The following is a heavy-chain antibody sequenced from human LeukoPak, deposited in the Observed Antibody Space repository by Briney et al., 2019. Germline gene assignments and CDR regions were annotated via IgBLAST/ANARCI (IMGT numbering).Heavy chain of an antibody. CDR2: GYYSGTY. CDR3: ARRHYGGNSDWFDP. D-gene: IGHD4-23*01. J-gene: IGHJ5*02. CDR1: GGSITSNY. V-gene: IGHV4-59*08. Sequence: SETLSLTCTVSGGSITSNYWSWIRQPPGKGLEWIGNGYYSGTYNYSPSLKSRVTISVDTSKNQFSLKLSSVTAADTAVYYCARRHYGGNSDWFDPWGQGTLVTVSS.